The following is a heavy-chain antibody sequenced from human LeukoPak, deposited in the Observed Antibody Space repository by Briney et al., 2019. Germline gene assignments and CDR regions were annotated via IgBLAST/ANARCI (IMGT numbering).Heavy chain of an antibody. CDR2: IYPGDSDT. D-gene: IGHD1-26*01. V-gene: IGHV5-51*01. CDR3: ARRIVGAPDAFDI. J-gene: IGHJ3*02. CDR1: GYSFTSYW. Sequence: GESLKISWKCSGYSFTSYWIGLVRQMPGKGLEWMGIIYPGDSDTRYSPSFQGQVTISADKSISTAYLQWSRLKESDTAMYYCARRIVGAPDAFDIWGQGTMVTVSS.